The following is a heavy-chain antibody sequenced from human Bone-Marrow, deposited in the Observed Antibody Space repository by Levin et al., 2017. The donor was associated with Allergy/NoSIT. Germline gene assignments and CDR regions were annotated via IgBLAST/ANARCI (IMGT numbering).Heavy chain of an antibody. D-gene: IGHD6-13*01. Sequence: LSLTRAASGFPFSNSSMNWVRQAPGKGLEWVSYISDSSSSIFYADSVKGRFTISRDNAKNSLFLQMNSLRDEDTAVYYCARDCPHLSYSSTWYYYYGMDVWGQGTTVTVSS. V-gene: IGHV3-48*02. CDR1: GFPFSNSS. J-gene: IGHJ6*02. CDR3: ARDCPHLSYSSTWYYYYGMDV. CDR2: ISDSSSSI.